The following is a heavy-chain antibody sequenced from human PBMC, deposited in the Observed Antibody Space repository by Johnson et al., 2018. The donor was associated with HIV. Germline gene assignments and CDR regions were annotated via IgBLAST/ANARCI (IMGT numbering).Heavy chain of an antibody. CDR1: GFTFDDYA. J-gene: IGHJ3*02. D-gene: IGHD3-10*01. Sequence: EFGGGLVQPGGSLRLSCAASGFTFDDYAMHWVRQAPGKGLEWVSGISWNSGSIGYADSVKGRFTNSRDNAKNSLYLQMNSLKTEDTAVYYCTTDWSMVRGVIDAFDIWGQGTMVTVCS. CDR2: ISWNSGSI. CDR3: TTDWSMVRGVIDAFDI. V-gene: IGHV3-9*01.